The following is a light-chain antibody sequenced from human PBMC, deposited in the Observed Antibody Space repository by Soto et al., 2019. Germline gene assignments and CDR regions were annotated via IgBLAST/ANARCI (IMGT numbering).Light chain of an antibody. CDR2: DAS. J-gene: IGKJ1*01. V-gene: IGKV3-20*01. CDR3: QDYGTSRT. Sequence: EVVLTQSPGTLSLSPGERATLSCRASQSVTNSYLAWYQQKPGQAPRLLIYDASQRATGIPDRFSGSGSETDFTLTITRLEPDDFAVYFCQDYGTSRTFGQGTKVDI. CDR1: QSVTNSY.